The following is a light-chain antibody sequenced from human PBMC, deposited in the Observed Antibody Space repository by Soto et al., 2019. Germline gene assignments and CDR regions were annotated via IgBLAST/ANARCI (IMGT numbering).Light chain of an antibody. CDR2: DVS. CDR1: SSDVGGYNY. J-gene: IGLJ2*01. CDR3: SSYTISSTSVVV. Sequence: QSALTQPASVSGSPGQSITISCTGTSSDVGGYNYVSWYQQHPGKAPKLMIYDVSNRPSGVSNRFSGSKSGNTASLTISGLQAEDEADYYCSSYTISSTSVVVFGGGTKLTVL. V-gene: IGLV2-14*01.